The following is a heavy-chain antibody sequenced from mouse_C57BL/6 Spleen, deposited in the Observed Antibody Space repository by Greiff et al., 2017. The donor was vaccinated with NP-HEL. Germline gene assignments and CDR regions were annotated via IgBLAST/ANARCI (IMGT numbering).Heavy chain of an antibody. V-gene: IGHV3-6*01. CDR3: AREIYYGSSIDY. CDR2: ISYDGSN. J-gene: IGHJ2*01. D-gene: IGHD1-1*01. Sequence: EVKLQESGPGLVKPSQSLSLTCSVTGYSITSGYYWNWIRQFPGNKLEWMGYISYDGSNNYNPSLKNRISTTRDTSKNQFFLKLNSVTTEDTATYYCAREIYYGSSIDYWGQGTTLTVSS. CDR1: GYSITSGYY.